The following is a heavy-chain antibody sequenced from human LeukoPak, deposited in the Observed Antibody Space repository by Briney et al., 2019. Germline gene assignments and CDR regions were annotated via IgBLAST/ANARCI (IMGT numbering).Heavy chain of an antibody. D-gene: IGHD2-15*01. V-gene: IGHV1-8*01. CDR3: VREDPNTYFFDF. J-gene: IGHJ4*02. CDR1: GYTFTSYD. CDR2: MNPNSGNT. Sequence: GASVKVSCKASGYTFTSYDINWVRQATGQGLEWMGWMNPNSGNTGYAQKFQGRVTMTRNTSISTAYMELRSLRSEDTAVYYCVREDPNTYFFDFWGQGTLVTVSS.